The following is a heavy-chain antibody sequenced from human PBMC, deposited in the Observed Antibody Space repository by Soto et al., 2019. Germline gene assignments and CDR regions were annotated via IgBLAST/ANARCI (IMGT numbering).Heavy chain of an antibody. CDR3: ARRAYCSSSTCHGGRGANWFDP. V-gene: IGHV5-51*01. D-gene: IGHD2-2*01. Sequence: PGESLKISCKGSGYSFTSYWIGWVRQMPGKGLEWMGIVYPGDSDTRYSPSFQGQVTISADKSINTAYLQWSSLKASDTAMYYCARRAYCSSSTCHGGRGANWFDPWGQGTLVTVSS. CDR2: VYPGDSDT. CDR1: GYSFTSYW. J-gene: IGHJ5*02.